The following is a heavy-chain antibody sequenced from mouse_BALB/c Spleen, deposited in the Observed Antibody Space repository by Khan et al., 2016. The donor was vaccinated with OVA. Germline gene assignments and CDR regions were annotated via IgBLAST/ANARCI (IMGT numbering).Heavy chain of an antibody. CDR1: GYTFTDYS. CDR3: ALITTVVGCDY. D-gene: IGHD1-1*01. V-gene: IGHV9-2-1*01. Sequence: QIQLEQAGPELKKPGETVKISCKASGYTFTDYSMHWVKQAPGKGLQWMGWINTETGEPTYADDFKGRFAFSLETSASTAYLQINNLKNEETATYFCALITTVVGCDYWGQGTTLTVSS. J-gene: IGHJ2*01. CDR2: INTETGEP.